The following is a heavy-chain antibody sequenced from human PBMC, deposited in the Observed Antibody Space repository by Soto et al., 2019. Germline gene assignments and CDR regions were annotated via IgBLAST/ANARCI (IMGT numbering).Heavy chain of an antibody. V-gene: IGHV4-31*03. Sequence: PSETLSLTCTVSGGSISSGGYYWSWIRQHPGKGLEWIGYIYYSGSTYYNPSLKSRVTISVDTSKNQFSLKLSSVTAADTAVYYCARAGISPDRYYFDYWGQGTLVTVSS. D-gene: IGHD1-20*01. CDR1: GGSISSGGYY. CDR3: ARAGISPDRYYFDY. J-gene: IGHJ4*02. CDR2: IYYSGST.